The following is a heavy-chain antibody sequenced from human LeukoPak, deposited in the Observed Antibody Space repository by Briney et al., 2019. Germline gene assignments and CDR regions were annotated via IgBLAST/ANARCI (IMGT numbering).Heavy chain of an antibody. D-gene: IGHD3-10*01. CDR3: ARVSLGELYDY. V-gene: IGHV4-59*01. CDR1: GGSISSYY. Sequence: SEALSLTCTVSGGSISSYYWSWIRQPPGKGLEWIGYIYYSGSTNYNPSLKSRVTISVDTSKNQFSLKLSSVTAADTAVYYCARVSLGELYDYWGQGTLVTVSS. CDR2: IYYSGST. J-gene: IGHJ4*02.